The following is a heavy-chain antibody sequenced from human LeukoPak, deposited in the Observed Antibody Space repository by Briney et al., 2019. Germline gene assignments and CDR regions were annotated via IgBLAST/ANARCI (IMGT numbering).Heavy chain of an antibody. V-gene: IGHV3-23*01. Sequence: QPGGSLRLSCAASGFTFSSYSMNWVRQAPGKGLERVSTISGNGGETYHADSVKGRFTISRDNSKNTLYLQMNSLRAEDTAVYYCAKGAYYGDWGQGTLVTVSS. J-gene: IGHJ4*02. CDR2: ISGNGGET. CDR3: AKGAYYGD. D-gene: IGHD3-3*01. CDR1: GFTFSSYS.